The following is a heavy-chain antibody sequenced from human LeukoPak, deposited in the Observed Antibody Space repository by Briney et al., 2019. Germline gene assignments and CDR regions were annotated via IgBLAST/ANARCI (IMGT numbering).Heavy chain of an antibody. D-gene: IGHD3-9*01. CDR2: VYYSESA. CDR1: GDSVSSYY. Sequence: PSETLSLTCTVSGDSVSSYYWSWIRQPPGKRLEWIGCVYYSESATYNPSLKSRVTISLDTSKNQFFLKLSSVTAADTAVYYCARKRSFDLWGQRTLVTVSS. CDR3: ARKRSFDL. V-gene: IGHV4-59*02. J-gene: IGHJ4*02.